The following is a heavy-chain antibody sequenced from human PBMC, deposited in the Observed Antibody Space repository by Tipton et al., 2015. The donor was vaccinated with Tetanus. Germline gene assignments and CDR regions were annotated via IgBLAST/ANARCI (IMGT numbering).Heavy chain of an antibody. D-gene: IGHD6-19*01. CDR1: GYTFTRYA. J-gene: IGHJ6*02. CDR2: INTNTGNP. Sequence: QSGPEVKKPGASVKVSCKASGYTFTRYAMNWVRQAPGQGLEWMGWINTNTGNPTYAQGFTGRFVFSLDTSVSTAYLQISSLKAEDTAVYYCAREGPRLAVAGEENYYYYGMDVWGQGTTVTVSS. V-gene: IGHV7-4-1*02. CDR3: AREGPRLAVAGEENYYYYGMDV.